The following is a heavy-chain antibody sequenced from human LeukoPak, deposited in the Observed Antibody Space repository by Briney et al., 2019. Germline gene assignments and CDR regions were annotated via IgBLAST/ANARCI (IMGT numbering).Heavy chain of an antibody. V-gene: IGHV5-51*01. CDR3: ARQWGYYYDSSGYFGY. Sequence: KPGESLKISCKGSGYSFTSYWIGWVRQMPGKGLEWMGIIYPGDSDTRYSPSFQGQVTISADKSISTAYLQWSSLKASDTAMYYCARQWGYYYDSSGYFGYWGQGTLVTVSS. J-gene: IGHJ4*02. CDR2: IYPGDSDT. CDR1: GYSFTSYW. D-gene: IGHD3-22*01.